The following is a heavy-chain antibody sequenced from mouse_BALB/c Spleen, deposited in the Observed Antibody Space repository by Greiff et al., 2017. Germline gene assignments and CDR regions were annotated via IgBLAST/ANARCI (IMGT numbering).Heavy chain of an antibody. J-gene: IGHJ4*01. CDR1: GFSLTSYG. CDR3: ARDIGGAMDY. D-gene: IGHD3-1*01. CDR2: IWAGGST. Sequence: VKVVESGPGLVAPSQSLSITCTVSGFSLTSYGVHWVRQPPGKGLEWLGVIWAGGSTNYNSALMSRLSISKDNSKSQVFLKMNSLQTDDTAMYYCARDIGGAMDYWGQGTSVTVSS. V-gene: IGHV2-9*02.